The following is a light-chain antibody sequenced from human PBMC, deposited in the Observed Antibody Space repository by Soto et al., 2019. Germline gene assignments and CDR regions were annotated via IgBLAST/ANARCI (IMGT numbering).Light chain of an antibody. J-gene: IGKJ1*01. Sequence: DIQMAQSPSSLYASVGDIVTITCRASQSIASYLNWYQQKPGKAPKLLLYAASSLQSGVPSRFSGSGSGTDYTLTVSSLQREDFATYYCQQSYTTPPAFGQGTKVEIK. CDR2: AAS. V-gene: IGKV1-39*01. CDR3: QQSYTTPPA. CDR1: QSIASY.